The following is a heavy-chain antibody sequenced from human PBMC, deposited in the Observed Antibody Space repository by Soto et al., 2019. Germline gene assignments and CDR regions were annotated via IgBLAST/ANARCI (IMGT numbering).Heavy chain of an antibody. CDR2: ISSSSSYI. Sequence: GGSLRLSCAASGFTFSSYSMNWVRQAPGKGLEWVSSISSSSSYIYYADSVKGRFTISRDNAKNSLYLQMNSLRAEDTAVYYCASDIRYFDWSYGMDVWGQGTTVTVS. J-gene: IGHJ6*02. CDR3: ASDIRYFDWSYGMDV. V-gene: IGHV3-21*01. CDR1: GFTFSSYS. D-gene: IGHD3-9*01.